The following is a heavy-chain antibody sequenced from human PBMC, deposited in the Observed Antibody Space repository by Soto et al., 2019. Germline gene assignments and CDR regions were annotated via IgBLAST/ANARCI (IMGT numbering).Heavy chain of an antibody. Sequence: QITLKESGPTLVKPTQTLTLTCTFSGFSLATPPVGVGWIRQPPGQALEWLALIYWDDDKRYNPSLKTRVTITKDTSKNQVVLTMTNMDPVDTATYYCAHRQLYNGAWNEGTFDYWGQGALGTVSS. V-gene: IGHV2-5*02. CDR3: AHRQLYNGAWNEGTFDY. D-gene: IGHD1-1*01. CDR1: GFSLATPPVG. CDR2: IYWDDDK. J-gene: IGHJ4*02.